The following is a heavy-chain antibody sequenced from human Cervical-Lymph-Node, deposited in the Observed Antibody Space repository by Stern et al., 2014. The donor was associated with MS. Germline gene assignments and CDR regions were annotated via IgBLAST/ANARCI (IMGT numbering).Heavy chain of an antibody. D-gene: IGHD2-2*01. CDR1: GGSISSGGFH. V-gene: IGHV4-31*03. J-gene: IGHJ5*02. CDR2: LYYSGST. CDR3: ARDYCSSTNCYSGWFDP. Sequence: QVQLQESGPRLVKPSQTLSLTCTVSGGSISSGGFHWSWIRQHPGKGLEWIGYLYYSGSTYYNPSLKSRVIISLDTSKNQFSLQLRSVTAADTAVYYCARDYCSSTNCYSGWFDPWGQGTLVTVSS.